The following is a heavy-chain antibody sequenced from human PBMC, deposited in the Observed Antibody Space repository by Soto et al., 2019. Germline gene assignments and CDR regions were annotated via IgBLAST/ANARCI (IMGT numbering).Heavy chain of an antibody. CDR2: IYYSGST. Sequence: KPSETVSLTCTVSGGSISSGDYYWSWIRQPPGKGLEWIGYIYYSGSTYYNPSLKSRVTISVDTSKNQFSLKLSSVTAADTAVYYCARAGGWLQFGGMDVWGQGTTVTVSS. J-gene: IGHJ6*02. D-gene: IGHD5-12*01. CDR1: GGSISSGDYY. CDR3: ARAGGWLQFGGMDV. V-gene: IGHV4-30-4*01.